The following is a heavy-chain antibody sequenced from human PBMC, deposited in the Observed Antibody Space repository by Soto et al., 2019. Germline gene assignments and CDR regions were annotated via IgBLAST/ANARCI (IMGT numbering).Heavy chain of an antibody. CDR1: GYAFTTYR. CDR2: ISAHNGNT. D-gene: IGHD1-1*01. Sequence: QVHLVQSGAEVKKPGASVKVSCKGSGYAFTTYRITWVRQAPGQGLEWMGWISAHNGNTNYAQKLQGRVTVTRDTSTSTAYMELRSLRSDDTAVYYSARGRYGDYWGQGALVTVSS. J-gene: IGHJ4*02. CDR3: ARGRYGDY. V-gene: IGHV1-18*01.